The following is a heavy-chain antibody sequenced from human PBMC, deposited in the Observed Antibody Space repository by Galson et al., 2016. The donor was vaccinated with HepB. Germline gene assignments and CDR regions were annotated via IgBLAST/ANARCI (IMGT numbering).Heavy chain of an antibody. D-gene: IGHD6-19*01. CDR1: GFSFTTYY. CDR2: INPSGGST. J-gene: IGHJ3*02. Sequence: SVKVSCKASGFSFTTYYMHWVRQAPGQGLEWMGIINPSGGSTAYAQKFQGRVTMTRDTSTSTVYMDLSSLRSEDTAVYYCARDQRGPLYSSPFTDAFDIWGQGTVVTVSS. V-gene: IGHV1-46*01. CDR3: ARDQRGPLYSSPFTDAFDI.